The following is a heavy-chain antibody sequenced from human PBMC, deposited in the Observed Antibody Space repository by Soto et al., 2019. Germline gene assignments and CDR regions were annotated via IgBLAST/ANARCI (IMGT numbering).Heavy chain of an antibody. J-gene: IGHJ2*01. CDR2: IYYSGST. D-gene: IGHD3-22*01. CDR1: GGSISSGGYY. Sequence: QVQLQESGPGLVKPSQTLSLTCTVSGGSISSGGYYWSWIRQHPGKGLEWIGYIYYSGSTYYNPSLKCRVTLSVDTSKNQFSLKLGSVTAADTAVYYCARDQDSRARGWYFDLWGRGTLVTVSS. V-gene: IGHV4-31*03. CDR3: ARDQDSRARGWYFDL.